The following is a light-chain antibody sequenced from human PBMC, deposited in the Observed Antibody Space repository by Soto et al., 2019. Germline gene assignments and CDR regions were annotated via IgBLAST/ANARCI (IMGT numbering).Light chain of an antibody. V-gene: IGKV4-1*01. CDR3: QQYFSSPYT. CDR2: WAS. CDR1: QSVFYSSSNKNY. Sequence: DIVMTQSPDSLAVSLGERATINCKSSQSVFYSSSNKNYLAWYQQKPGQPPKLLIYWASTRESGVPDRFSGSGSGTDFTLTISSLQAEDVAVYYCQQYFSSPYTFGQGTKLEI. J-gene: IGKJ2*01.